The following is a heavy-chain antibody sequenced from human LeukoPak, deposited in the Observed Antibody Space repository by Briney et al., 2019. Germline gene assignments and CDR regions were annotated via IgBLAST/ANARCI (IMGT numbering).Heavy chain of an antibody. D-gene: IGHD3-10*01. CDR1: GFTFSSYA. Sequence: GGSLRLSCAASGFTFSSYAMHWVRQAPGKGLEWVAVISYDGSNKYYADSVKGRFTISRDNSKNTLYLQMNSLGAEDTAVYYCARHKGRYYGSGSYGMDVWGQGTTVTVSS. J-gene: IGHJ6*02. CDR3: ARHKGRYYGSGSYGMDV. CDR2: ISYDGSNK. V-gene: IGHV3-30-3*01.